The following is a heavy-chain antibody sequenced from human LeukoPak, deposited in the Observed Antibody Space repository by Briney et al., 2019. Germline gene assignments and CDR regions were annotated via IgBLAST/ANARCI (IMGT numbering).Heavy chain of an antibody. Sequence: PGGSPRLSCAASGFTFSSYSMNWVRQAPGKGLEWVSSISSGSRSIFYADSVKGRFTISRDNTKNSLYLQMNSLRAEDTAVYYCAREGFGELSFDYWGQGTLVTVSS. D-gene: IGHD3-10*01. V-gene: IGHV3-21*01. CDR2: ISSGSRSI. CDR3: AREGFGELSFDY. CDR1: GFTFSSYS. J-gene: IGHJ4*02.